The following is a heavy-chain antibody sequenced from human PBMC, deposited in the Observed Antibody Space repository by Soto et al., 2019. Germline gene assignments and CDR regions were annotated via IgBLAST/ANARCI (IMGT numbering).Heavy chain of an antibody. CDR2: MNQDGSES. CDR1: GFSLSSYW. J-gene: IGHJ4*02. Sequence: EVQLVESGGGLVQPGGSLRLSCAASGFSLSSYWMSWVRQAPGKGLEWVANMNQDGSESDYVGSVKGRLTFTRDNAKNSLYLQMNSLRAEDTAVYYCARLSTSAGRRDLACWGQGTLVTVSS. CDR3: ARLSTSAGRRDLAC. V-gene: IGHV3-7*01.